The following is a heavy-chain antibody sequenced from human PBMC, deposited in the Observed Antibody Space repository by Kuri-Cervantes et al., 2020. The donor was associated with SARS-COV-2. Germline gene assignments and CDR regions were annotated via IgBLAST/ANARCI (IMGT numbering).Heavy chain of an antibody. CDR2: IYHSGST. D-gene: IGHD3-10*01. J-gene: IGHJ4*02. CDR3: ARGLWFGELWFDY. V-gene: IGHV4-39*07. Sequence: SETLSLTCTVSGASISDGSLYWGWIRQPPGKGLEWIGSIYHSGSTYYNPSLKSRVTISVDTSKNQFSLKLSSVTAADTAVYYCARGLWFGELWFDYWGQGTLVTVSS. CDR1: GASISDGSLY.